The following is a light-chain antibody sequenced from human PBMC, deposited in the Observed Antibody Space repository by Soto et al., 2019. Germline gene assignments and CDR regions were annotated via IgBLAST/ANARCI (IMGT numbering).Light chain of an antibody. CDR2: GAS. Sequence: PGERATLSCRASQSVSSSYLSWYQQKPGQAPRLLIYGASTRATGIPARFSGSGSGTDFTLTISSLQPEDFAVYYCQQDYNLPWTFGQGTKVEIK. CDR1: QSVSSSY. CDR3: QQDYNLPWT. V-gene: IGKV3D-7*01. J-gene: IGKJ1*01.